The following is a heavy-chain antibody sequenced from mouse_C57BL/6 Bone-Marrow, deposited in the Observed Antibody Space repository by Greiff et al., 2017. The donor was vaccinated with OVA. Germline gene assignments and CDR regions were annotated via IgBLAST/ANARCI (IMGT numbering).Heavy chain of an antibody. CDR1: GYSITSGYY. CDR3: AREPHYYAMDY. V-gene: IGHV3-6*01. J-gene: IGHJ4*01. Sequence: ESGPGLVKPSQSLSLTCSVTGYSITSGYYWNWIRQFPGNKLEWMGYISYDGSNNYNPSLKNRISITRDTSKNTFFLKLNSVTTEDTATYYCAREPHYYAMDYWGQGTSVTVSS. D-gene: IGHD6-1*01. CDR2: ISYDGSN.